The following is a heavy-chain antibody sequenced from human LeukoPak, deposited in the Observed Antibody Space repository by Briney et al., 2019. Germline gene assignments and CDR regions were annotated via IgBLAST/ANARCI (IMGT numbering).Heavy chain of an antibody. CDR3: ARAPYDFWSGLGY. J-gene: IGHJ4*02. V-gene: IGHV3-66*02. D-gene: IGHD3-3*01. CDR2: IYSGGST. Sequence: GGSLRLSCAASGFTVSSNYMSWVRQAPGKGLEWVSVIYSGGSTNYADSVKGRFTISRDNSKNTLYLQMNSLRAEDTAVYYCARAPYDFWSGLGYWGQGTLVTVSS. CDR1: GFTVSSNY.